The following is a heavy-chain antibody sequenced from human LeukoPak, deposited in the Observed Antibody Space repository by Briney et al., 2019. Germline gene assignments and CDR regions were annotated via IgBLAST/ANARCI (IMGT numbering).Heavy chain of an antibody. V-gene: IGHV3-33*01. CDR2: IWYDGSNK. CDR1: GFTFSSYG. CDR3: ARPHSSSRYAFDI. D-gene: IGHD6-13*01. Sequence: GGSLRLSCAASGFTFSSYGMHWVRQAPGKGLEWVAVIWYDGSNKYYADSVKGRFTISRDNSKNTLYVQMNSLRAEDTAVYYCARPHSSSRYAFDIWGQGTMVTVSS. J-gene: IGHJ3*02.